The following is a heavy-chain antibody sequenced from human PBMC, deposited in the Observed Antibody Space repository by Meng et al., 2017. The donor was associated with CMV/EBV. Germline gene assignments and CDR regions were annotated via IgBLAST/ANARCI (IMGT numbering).Heavy chain of an antibody. CDR2: ISGNGLSNT. Sequence: SWAASGLKLSNDARGWVRQAPGKGLEWVSAISGNGLSNTFYADSVKGRFAISRDNSENTLYLQLNSLRVEDTALYYCAARRDGSAYSWGQGTLVTVSS. D-gene: IGHD3-22*01. CDR1: GLKLSNDA. V-gene: IGHV3-23*01. CDR3: AARRDGSAYS. J-gene: IGHJ5*02.